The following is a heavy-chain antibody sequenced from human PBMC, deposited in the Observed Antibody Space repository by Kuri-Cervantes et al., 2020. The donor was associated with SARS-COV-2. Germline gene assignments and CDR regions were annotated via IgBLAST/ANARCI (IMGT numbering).Heavy chain of an antibody. Sequence: GGSLRLSCAASGFTFSSYGMHWVRQAPGKGLEWVAVIWYDGSNKYYADSVKGRFTISRDNSKNTLYLQMNSLRAEDMAVYYCARDPVVVAAADWDGMDVWGQGTTVTVSS. J-gene: IGHJ6*02. CDR2: IWYDGSNK. D-gene: IGHD2-15*01. V-gene: IGHV3-33*08. CDR1: GFTFSSYG. CDR3: ARDPVVVAAADWDGMDV.